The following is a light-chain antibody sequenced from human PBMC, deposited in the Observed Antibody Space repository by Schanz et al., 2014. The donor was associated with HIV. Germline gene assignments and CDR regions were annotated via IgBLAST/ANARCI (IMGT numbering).Light chain of an antibody. V-gene: IGLV1-40*01. CDR3: QSYDGTLRAVV. CDR2: TDG. J-gene: IGLJ2*01. CDR1: NSNIGATSH. Sequence: QSVLTQPPSVSGAPGQGVTISCTGSNSNIGATSHVHWYQQLPGRAPKFLISTDGGRPSGVPDRFSVSRSGDSASLVISSLRSEDEADYYCQSYDGTLRAVVFGGGTKLTVL.